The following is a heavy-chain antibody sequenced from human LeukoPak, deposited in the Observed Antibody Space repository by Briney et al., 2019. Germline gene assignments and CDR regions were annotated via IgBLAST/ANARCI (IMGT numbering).Heavy chain of an antibody. CDR3: ASSGNYYFTLDY. D-gene: IGHD3-10*01. CDR1: GGPISNYY. CDR2: IHYSGIT. Sequence: SETLSLTCSVSGGPISNYYWSWIRQPPGKGLEWIGYIHYSGITNYNPSVQSRVAISLDTSKNQFSLKLTSVTAADTAVYYCASSGNYYFTLDYWGQGTLVTVSS. V-gene: IGHV4-59*08. J-gene: IGHJ4*02.